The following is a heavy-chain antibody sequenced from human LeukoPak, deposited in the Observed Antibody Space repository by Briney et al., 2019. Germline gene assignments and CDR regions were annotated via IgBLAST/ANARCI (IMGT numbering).Heavy chain of an antibody. D-gene: IGHD2-2*01. CDR2: IKQDGSTK. CDR1: GFTFSDYW. J-gene: IGHJ4*02. Sequence: GGSLRLSCTASGFTFSDYWMTWVRQAPGKGLEWVANIKQDGSTKYYVDSVKGRFTISRDNAKNSLYLQMDSLRVEDTATYYCARWRGSTSERSDYWGQGTLVTVSS. CDR3: ARWRGSTSERSDY. V-gene: IGHV3-7*01.